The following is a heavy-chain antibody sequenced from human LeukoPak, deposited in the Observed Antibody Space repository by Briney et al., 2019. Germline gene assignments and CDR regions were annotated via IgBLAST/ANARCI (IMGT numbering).Heavy chain of an antibody. CDR2: IYYSGST. J-gene: IGHJ6*03. V-gene: IGHV4-59*01. CDR1: GGSITSDN. CDR3: ARVTNIRMGVGYNYYYYMDV. D-gene: IGHD2-8*01. Sequence: SETLSLTCTVSGGSITSDNWSWIRQPPGKGLEWIGFIYYSGSTNYNPSLKGRLTISLDTSQNQFSLKLSSVTAADTAVYYCARVTNIRMGVGYNYYYYMDVWGKGTTVTVSS.